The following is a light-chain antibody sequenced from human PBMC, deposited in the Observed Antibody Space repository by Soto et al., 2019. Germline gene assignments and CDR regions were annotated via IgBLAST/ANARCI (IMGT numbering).Light chain of an antibody. CDR3: QQCSKYT. J-gene: IGKJ2*01. V-gene: IGKV3-11*01. CDR1: QSVSSY. CDR2: DAS. Sequence: EIVLTQSPATLSLSPGERATLSCRASQSVSSYLAWYQQKPGQAPRLLIYDASNRATGIPARFSGSGSGTDFTLTISSLEPEDFAVDYCQQCSKYTFGQGTKLEIK.